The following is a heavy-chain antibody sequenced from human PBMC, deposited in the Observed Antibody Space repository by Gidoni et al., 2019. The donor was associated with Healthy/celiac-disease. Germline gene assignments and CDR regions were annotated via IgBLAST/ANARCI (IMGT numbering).Heavy chain of an antibody. D-gene: IGHD1-26*01. CDR2: ISYDGSNK. Sequence: QVQLVESGGGVVQPGRSLRLSCAASGFTFRSYAMHWVRQAPGKGLEWVAVISYDGSNKYYADSVKGRFTISRDNSKNTLYLQMNSLRAEDTAVYYCARALIVGATNFDYWGQGTLVTVSS. CDR1: GFTFRSYA. CDR3: ARALIVGATNFDY. V-gene: IGHV3-30*01. J-gene: IGHJ4*02.